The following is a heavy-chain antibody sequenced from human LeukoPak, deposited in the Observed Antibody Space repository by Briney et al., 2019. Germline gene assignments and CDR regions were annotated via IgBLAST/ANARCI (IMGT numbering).Heavy chain of an antibody. Sequence: SVKVSCKASGGTFSSYSVSWVRQAPGQGLEWMGRIIPIFGTANYAQKFQGRVTITTDESTSTAYLELSSLRSEDTAVYYCASKHLRGYSYDPAEVYFDYWGQGTLITVSS. J-gene: IGHJ4*02. CDR2: IIPIFGTA. CDR3: ASKHLRGYSYDPAEVYFDY. CDR1: GGTFSSYS. V-gene: IGHV1-69*05. D-gene: IGHD5-18*01.